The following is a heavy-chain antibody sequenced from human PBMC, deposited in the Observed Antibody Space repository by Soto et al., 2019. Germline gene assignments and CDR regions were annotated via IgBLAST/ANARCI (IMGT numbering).Heavy chain of an antibody. Sequence: QVQLVQSGAEVKKPGASVKVSCKASGYTFPSYGITWGRQAPGQGLEWMGWISAYNGNTNYAQKLQGRVTMTTDTSTSTAYMELRSLRSDDTAVYYCVVAAQPYYFDYWGQGTLVTVSS. CDR1: GYTFPSYG. J-gene: IGHJ4*02. CDR3: VVAAQPYYFDY. V-gene: IGHV1-18*01. CDR2: ISAYNGNT. D-gene: IGHD2-15*01.